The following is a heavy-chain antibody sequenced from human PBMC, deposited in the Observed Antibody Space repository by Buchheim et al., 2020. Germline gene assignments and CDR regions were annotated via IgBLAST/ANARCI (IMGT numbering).Heavy chain of an antibody. CDR1: GFTFSSSG. V-gene: IGHV3-23*01. D-gene: IGHD3-22*01. CDR2: ITGSGVTT. J-gene: IGHJ4*02. CDR3: AKRGSGYYFDY. Sequence: EVQLLESGGGLVQPGGSLRLSCAASGFTFSSSGMSWVRQAPGKGLEWVSSITGSGVTTFYADSVKCRFTISRDNSKNTLYLQMNSLRAEDTAVYYCAKRGSGYYFDYWGQGTL.